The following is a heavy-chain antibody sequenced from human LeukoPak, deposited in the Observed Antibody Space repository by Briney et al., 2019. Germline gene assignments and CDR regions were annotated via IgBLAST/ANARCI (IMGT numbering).Heavy chain of an antibody. Sequence: PGGSLRLSCAASGFTFSSYAMSWVRQAPGKGLEWVSVIGGSDGRTYYADSVKGRFTISRDNSKNTLYLQMNSLRAEDTAVYYCAKDLPPFVTTVTTFGKDYWGQGTLVTVSS. CDR3: AKDLPPFVTTVTTFGKDY. CDR2: IGGSDGRT. V-gene: IGHV3-23*01. CDR1: GFTFSSYA. J-gene: IGHJ4*02. D-gene: IGHD4-17*01.